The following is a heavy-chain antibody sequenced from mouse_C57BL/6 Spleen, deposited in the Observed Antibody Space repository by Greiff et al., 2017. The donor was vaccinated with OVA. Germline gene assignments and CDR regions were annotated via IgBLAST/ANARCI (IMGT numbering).Heavy chain of an antibody. CDR1: GYSFTDYN. Sequence: VQLQHSGPELVKPGASVKISCKASGYSFTDYNMNWVKQSNGKSLEWIGVINPNYGTTSYNQKFKGKATLTVDQSSSTAYMQLNSLTSEDSAVYYCARQGDYDVEAWFAYWGQGTLVTVSA. CDR2: INPNYGTT. V-gene: IGHV1-39*01. CDR3: ARQGDYDVEAWFAY. J-gene: IGHJ3*01. D-gene: IGHD2-4*01.